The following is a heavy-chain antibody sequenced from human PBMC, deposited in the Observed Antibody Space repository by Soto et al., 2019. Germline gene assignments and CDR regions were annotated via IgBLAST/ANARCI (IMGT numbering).Heavy chain of an antibody. V-gene: IGHV4-34*01. D-gene: IGHD5-18*01. Sequence: PSETLSLTCAVYGGSFSGYYWSWIRQPPGKGLEWIGEINHSGSTNYNPSLKSRVTISVDTSKNQFSLKLSSVTAADTAVYYCARDCGYSYGLYYFDYWGQGTRVTVSS. CDR3: ARDCGYSYGLYYFDY. CDR1: GGSFSGYY. CDR2: INHSGST. J-gene: IGHJ4*02.